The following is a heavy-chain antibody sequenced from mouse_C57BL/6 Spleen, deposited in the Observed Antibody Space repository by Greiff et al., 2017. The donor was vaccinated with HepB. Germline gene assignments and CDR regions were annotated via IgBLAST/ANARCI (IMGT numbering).Heavy chain of an antibody. D-gene: IGHD1-1*01. CDR1: GFTFSDYY. J-gene: IGHJ4*01. Sequence: EVKLMESEGGLVQPGSSMKLSCTASGFTFSDYYMAWVRQVPEKGLEWVANINYDGSSTYYLDSLKSRFIISRDNAKNSLYLQMSSLKSENTATYYCARALITTSMDYWGQGTSVTVSS. CDR2: INYDGSST. CDR3: ARALITTSMDY. V-gene: IGHV5-16*01.